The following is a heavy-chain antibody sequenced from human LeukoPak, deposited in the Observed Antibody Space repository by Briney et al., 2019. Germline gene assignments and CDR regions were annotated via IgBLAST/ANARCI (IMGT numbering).Heavy chain of an antibody. Sequence: PGGSLRLSCAASGFTFDDYAMHWVRQAPGKGLEWVSGISWNSGSIGYADSVKGRFTISRDNAKNSLYLQMNSLRAEDTALYYCAKDTLSYYDSSGSYGMDVWGQGTTVTVSS. V-gene: IGHV3-9*01. D-gene: IGHD3-22*01. CDR3: AKDTLSYYDSSGSYGMDV. J-gene: IGHJ6*02. CDR1: GFTFDDYA. CDR2: ISWNSGSI.